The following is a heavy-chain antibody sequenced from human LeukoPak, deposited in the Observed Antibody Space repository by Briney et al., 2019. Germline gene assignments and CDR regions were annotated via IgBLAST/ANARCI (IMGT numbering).Heavy chain of an antibody. CDR1: GFTFSTYW. V-gene: IGHV3-74*01. CDR3: AKELAAAN. CDR2: INSDGSST. J-gene: IGHJ4*02. D-gene: IGHD6-13*01. Sequence: GGSLRLSCVGSGFTFSTYWMHWVRQAPGKGLVWVARINSDGSSTGYVDSVKGRFTISRDNAKSTVYLQMNSLRAEDTAVYYCAKELAAANWGQGTLVTVSS.